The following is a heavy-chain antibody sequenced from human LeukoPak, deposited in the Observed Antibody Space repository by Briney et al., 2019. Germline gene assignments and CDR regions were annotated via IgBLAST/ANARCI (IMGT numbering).Heavy chain of an antibody. CDR2: IKPDGSEK. J-gene: IGHJ4*02. V-gene: IGHV3-7*01. D-gene: IGHD1-26*01. Sequence: GGSLRLSCAASGFTFNNYWMSWVRQAPGKGLEWVANIKPDGSEKYYVDSVKGRFTIARDNAKNSLYLQMNSLRAEDTAVYYCARAPLEIVGIDYWGQGTLVTVSS. CDR3: ARAPLEIVGIDY. CDR1: GFTFNNYW.